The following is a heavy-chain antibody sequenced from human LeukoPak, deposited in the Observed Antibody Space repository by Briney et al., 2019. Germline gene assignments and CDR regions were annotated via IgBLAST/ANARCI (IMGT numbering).Heavy chain of an antibody. J-gene: IGHJ4*02. Sequence: SETLSLTCTVSGDSISSYYWSWIRQPPGKGLEWIAYIYYSGSTNYNPSLKSRVTISVDTSKNQFSLKLSSVTAADTAVYYCARDQKSPFDYWGQGILVTVSS. V-gene: IGHV4-59*01. CDR1: GDSISSYY. CDR2: IYYSGST. CDR3: ARDQKSPFDY.